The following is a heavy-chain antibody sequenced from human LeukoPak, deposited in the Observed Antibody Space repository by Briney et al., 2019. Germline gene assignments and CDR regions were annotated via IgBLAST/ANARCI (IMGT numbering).Heavy chain of an antibody. J-gene: IGHJ5*02. D-gene: IGHD3-10*01. Sequence: GGSLRLSCAASGFTFSSYNMNWVRQAPGKGVEWVSSISISSSYIYYADSVKGRFTIARDNAKNSLYLQMNSLRAEDTAVYYCARESGGSGSYTWFDPWGQGTLVTVPS. CDR3: ARESGGSGSYTWFDP. CDR2: ISISSSYI. CDR1: GFTFSSYN. V-gene: IGHV3-21*01.